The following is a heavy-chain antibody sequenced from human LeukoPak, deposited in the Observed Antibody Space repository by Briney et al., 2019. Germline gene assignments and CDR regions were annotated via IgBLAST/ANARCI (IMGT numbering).Heavy chain of an antibody. CDR1: GLTLGSFW. V-gene: IGHV3-7*04. J-gene: IGHJ4*02. CDR3: ARLTWEQVGTPTLDY. CDR2: IKRGGSER. Sequence: GGSLSLSRAPSGLTLGSFWMRWVRHAPGEGLEWVANIKRGGSERYYEDSVKGRFTISRDDAKNSLYLQMNRLRAEDTAVYYCARLTWEQVGTPTLDYWGQGTLVTVSS. D-gene: IGHD1-26*01.